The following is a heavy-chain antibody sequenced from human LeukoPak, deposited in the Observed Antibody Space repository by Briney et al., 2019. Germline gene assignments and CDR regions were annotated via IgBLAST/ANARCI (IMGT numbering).Heavy chain of an antibody. Sequence: GGSLRLSCAASGFPFSSYAIHWVRQAPGKGLEWVAVISYDGGNKYYTDSVKGRFTISRDNSKNTLYLQMNSLRAEDTAVYYCAKAAHYYGSGIDYPFDYWGQGTLVTVSS. CDR1: GFPFSSYA. D-gene: IGHD3-10*01. CDR2: ISYDGGNK. V-gene: IGHV3-30*18. CDR3: AKAAHYYGSGIDYPFDY. J-gene: IGHJ4*02.